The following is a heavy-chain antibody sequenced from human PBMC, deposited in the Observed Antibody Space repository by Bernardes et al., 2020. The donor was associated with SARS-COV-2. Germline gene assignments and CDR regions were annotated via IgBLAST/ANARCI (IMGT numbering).Heavy chain of an antibody. D-gene: IGHD3-16*01. CDR3: MGPGF. CDR1: GFTFSDFV. J-gene: IGHJ4*02. V-gene: IGHV3-23*01. Sequence: PGGSLRLSCVASGFTFSDFVMNWVRQAPGKGLEWISGVTGSGDSTYYSDSVKGRSSVSRDNSKNTLYLHMNSLRVDDTAVYYCMGPGFWGRGTQVTVS. CDR2: VTGSGDST.